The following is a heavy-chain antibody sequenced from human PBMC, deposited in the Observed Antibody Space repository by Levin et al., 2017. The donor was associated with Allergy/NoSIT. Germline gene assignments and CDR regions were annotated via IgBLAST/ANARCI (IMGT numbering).Heavy chain of an antibody. D-gene: IGHD1-14*01. CDR1: GFSFSDYA. CDR3: AKKQGGTTGFSFDV. V-gene: IGHV3-23*01. CDR2: MTGGGFNR. J-gene: IGHJ3*01. Sequence: AASVKVSCAASGFSFSDYAMAWVRQAPGKGLEWVSVMTGGGFNRYYGDAVKGRLTVPRDNYKNTLFLELNSLRADDTALYYCAKKQGGTTGFSFDVWGQGTMVTVSS.